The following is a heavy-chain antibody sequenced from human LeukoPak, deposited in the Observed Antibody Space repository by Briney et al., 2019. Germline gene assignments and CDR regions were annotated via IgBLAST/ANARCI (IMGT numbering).Heavy chain of an antibody. D-gene: IGHD3-22*01. CDR1: GYSIGSGYY. CDR2: IYHSGST. J-gene: IGHJ1*01. CDR3: ARVVYYDSSGYYLQD. V-gene: IGHV4-38-2*02. Sequence: SETLSLTCTVSGYSIGSGYYWGWIRQPPGKGLEWTGSIYHSGSTYYNPSLKSRVTISVDTSKNQFSLKLSSVTAADTAVYYCARVVYYDSSGYYLQDWGQGTLVTVSS.